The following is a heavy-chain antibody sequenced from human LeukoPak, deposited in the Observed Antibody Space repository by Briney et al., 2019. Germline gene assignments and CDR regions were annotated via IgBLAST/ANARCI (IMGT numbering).Heavy chain of an antibody. J-gene: IGHJ3*02. Sequence: GGSLKISCKGSGYRFTSYWIGWVRQMPGKGLEWMGSIYPGDSDTRYSPSFQGQVTISADKSISTAYMQWSSLKASDTAMYYCARHPPLGSGSYSPDDAFDIWGQGTMVTVSS. CDR2: IYPGDSDT. V-gene: IGHV5-51*01. D-gene: IGHD3-10*01. CDR3: ARHPPLGSGSYSPDDAFDI. CDR1: GYRFTSYW.